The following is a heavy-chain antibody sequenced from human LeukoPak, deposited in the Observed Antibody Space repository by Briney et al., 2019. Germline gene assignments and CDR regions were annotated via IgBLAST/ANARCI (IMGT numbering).Heavy chain of an antibody. CDR3: ATTSSGWHDAFDI. D-gene: IGHD6-19*01. CDR2: FDPEDGET. CDR1: GYTLTELS. Sequence: ASVKVSCKVSGYTLTELSMHWVRQAPGKGLEWMGGFDPEDGETIYAQKFQGRVTMTEDASTDTAYMELSSLRSEDTAVYYCATTSSGWHDAFDIWGQGTMVTVSS. J-gene: IGHJ3*02. V-gene: IGHV1-24*01.